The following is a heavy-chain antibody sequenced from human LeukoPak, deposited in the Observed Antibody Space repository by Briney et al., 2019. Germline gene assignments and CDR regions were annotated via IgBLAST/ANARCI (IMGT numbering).Heavy chain of an antibody. CDR3: ALHHEDYYDSSGYYWPFDY. J-gene: IGHJ4*02. V-gene: IGHV1-69*13. CDR2: IIPIFGTA. Sequence: ASVKVSCKASGGTFSSYAISWVRQAPGQGLEWMGGIIPIFGTANYAQKFQGGVTITADESTSTAYMELSSLRSEDTAVYYCALHHEDYYDSSGYYWPFDYWGQGTLVTVSS. D-gene: IGHD3-22*01. CDR1: GGTFSSYA.